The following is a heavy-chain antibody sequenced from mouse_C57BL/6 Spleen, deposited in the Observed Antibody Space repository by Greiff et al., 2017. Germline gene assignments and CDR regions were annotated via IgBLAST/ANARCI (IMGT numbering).Heavy chain of an antibody. CDR2: ISYDGSN. CDR3: ARGDDYDALDY. V-gene: IGHV3-6*01. Sequence: ESGPGLVKPSQSLSLTCSVTGYSITSGYYWNWIRQFPGNKLEWMGYISYDGSNNYNPSLKNRISITRDTSKNQFFLKLNSVTTEDTATYYCARGDDYDALDYWGQGTTLTVSS. J-gene: IGHJ2*01. CDR1: GYSITSGYY. D-gene: IGHD2-4*01.